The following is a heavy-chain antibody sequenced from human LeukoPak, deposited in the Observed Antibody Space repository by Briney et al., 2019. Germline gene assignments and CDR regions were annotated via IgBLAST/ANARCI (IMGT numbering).Heavy chain of an antibody. CDR1: GASISTYY. Sequence: SETLSLTCTVSGASISTYYWSWIRQPPGKGLEWIGYLFFGGSTNYNPSLKSRLTMSVDTSKNQFSLELSSVTAADTAVYYCARAVREMTTGDYFNYWGQGTLVTVSS. D-gene: IGHD5-24*01. V-gene: IGHV4-59*12. CDR2: LFFGGST. CDR3: ARAVREMTTGDYFNY. J-gene: IGHJ4*02.